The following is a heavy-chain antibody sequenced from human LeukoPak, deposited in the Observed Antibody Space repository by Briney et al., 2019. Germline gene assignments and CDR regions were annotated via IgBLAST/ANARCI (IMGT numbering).Heavy chain of an antibody. Sequence: PGGSLRLSCAASGFTFSSYGMHWVRQAPGKGLEWVAFIRYDGSNKYYADSVKGRFTISRDNSKNTLYLQMNSLRAEDTALYYCAKDSFDSSGYYLPDYWGQGTLVTVSS. CDR1: GFTFSSYG. CDR3: AKDSFDSSGYYLPDY. CDR2: IRYDGSNK. V-gene: IGHV3-30*02. J-gene: IGHJ4*02. D-gene: IGHD3-22*01.